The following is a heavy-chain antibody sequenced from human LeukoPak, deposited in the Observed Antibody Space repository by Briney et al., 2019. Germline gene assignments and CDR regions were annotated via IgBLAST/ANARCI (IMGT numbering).Heavy chain of an antibody. J-gene: IGHJ4*01. V-gene: IGHV3-74*01. CDR1: GFTFSSYW. D-gene: IGHD4-23*01. Sequence: GGSLRLSCAVYGFTFSSYWMHWVRQAPGKGLVWVSRIDRDGSRINYADPVKGRFTISRDNGKNTPFLQMNSLRAEDAAVYYCVRGNDYGGPHYWGQEPWSPSPQ. CDR3: VRGNDYGGPHY. CDR2: IDRDGSRI.